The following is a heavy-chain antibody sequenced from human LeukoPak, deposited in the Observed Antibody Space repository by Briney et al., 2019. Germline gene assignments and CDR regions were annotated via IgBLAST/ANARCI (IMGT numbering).Heavy chain of an antibody. CDR2: INPNSGGT. D-gene: IGHD6-19*01. J-gene: IGHJ4*02. Sequence: ASVKVSCEASGYTFTGSYLHWVRQAPGQGLEWMGWINPNSGGTNYAQKFQGRVTMTRDTSISTGYMELSRLTSDDTAVYYCARQYSSGWCYDYWGQGTLVTVSS. CDR1: GYTFTGSY. CDR3: ARQYSSGWCYDY. V-gene: IGHV1-2*02.